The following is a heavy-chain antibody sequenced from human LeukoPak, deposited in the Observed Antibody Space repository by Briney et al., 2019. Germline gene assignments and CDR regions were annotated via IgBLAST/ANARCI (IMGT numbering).Heavy chain of an antibody. CDR1: GFTFDDYG. V-gene: IGHV3-20*04. Sequence: PGRSLRLSCAASGFTFDDYGMSWVRQAPGKGLEWVSGTRNGGSTGYSDSVKGRFTISRDNARNSLYLQMNSLGAEDTALYFCARRRVTVVRGVDITSYYFDYWGQGTLVTVSS. CDR3: ARRRVTVVRGVDITSYYFDY. CDR2: TRNGGST. D-gene: IGHD3-10*01. J-gene: IGHJ4*02.